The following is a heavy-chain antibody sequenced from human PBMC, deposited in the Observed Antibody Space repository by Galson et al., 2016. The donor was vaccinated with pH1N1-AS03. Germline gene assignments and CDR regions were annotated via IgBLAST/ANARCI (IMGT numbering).Heavy chain of an antibody. V-gene: IGHV4-39*07. CDR1: GDSISSTPYY. Sequence: ETLSLTCTVSGDSISSTPYYWGWIRQPPGKGLEWIGTIYFRGATYYSPSLKSRVTISIDSSKTLFSLSLSSVTAADTAVYYCARHVGGSYPNDLDSWGQGTLVIVSS. D-gene: IGHD1-26*01. CDR2: IYFRGAT. CDR3: ARHVGGSYPNDLDS. J-gene: IGHJ4*02.